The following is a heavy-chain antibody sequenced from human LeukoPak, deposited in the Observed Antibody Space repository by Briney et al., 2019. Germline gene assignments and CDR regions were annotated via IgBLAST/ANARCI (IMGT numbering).Heavy chain of an antibody. V-gene: IGHV4-59*08. Sequence: PSETLSLTCTVSGGSISGYYWSWIRQPPGERLEWIGSIYYSGSTSYNPSLKSRVTLSVDTSKNQFSLNLSSVTAADTAVYYCARWEVRLNAFEMWGQGTMVTVSS. D-gene: IGHD3-10*01. CDR1: GGSISGYY. J-gene: IGHJ3*02. CDR3: ARWEVRLNAFEM. CDR2: IYYSGST.